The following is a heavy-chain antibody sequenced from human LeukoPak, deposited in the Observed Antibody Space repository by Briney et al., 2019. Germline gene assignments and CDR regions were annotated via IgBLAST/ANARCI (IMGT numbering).Heavy chain of an antibody. V-gene: IGHV5-51*01. J-gene: IGHJ4*02. D-gene: IGHD3-22*01. CDR2: VSPGDSDT. CDR3: ARHLDDSSGYYYRTMYYFDY. Sequence: GESLKISCKGSGYSFTTYRIGWVRQMPGKGLEWMGAVSPGDSDTRYSPSFQGRVTISADKSISTAYLQWSSLKASDTAMYYCARHLDDSSGYYYRTMYYFDYWGQGTLVTVSS. CDR1: GYSFTTYR.